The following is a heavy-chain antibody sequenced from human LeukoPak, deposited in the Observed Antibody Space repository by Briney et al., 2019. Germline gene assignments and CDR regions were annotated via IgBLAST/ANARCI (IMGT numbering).Heavy chain of an antibody. D-gene: IGHD2-21*02. CDR3: AKESCQETGGDCYSPVDY. Sequence: GGSLRLSCAASGFTFSNYAMNWGRQAPGKGLEWVSGISTSGVSTYHADSVKGRFTISRDNSKNTLYLQMNSLRAEDTAVYYCAKESCQETGGDCYSPVDYWGQGTLVTVSS. CDR1: GFTFSNYA. CDR2: ISTSGVST. V-gene: IGHV3-23*01. J-gene: IGHJ4*02.